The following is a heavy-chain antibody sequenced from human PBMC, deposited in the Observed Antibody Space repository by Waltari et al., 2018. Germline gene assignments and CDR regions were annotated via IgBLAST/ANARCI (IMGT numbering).Heavy chain of an antibody. D-gene: IGHD3-16*01. CDR2: IAYTGPT. Sequence: QLHLQEAGPGLVKPSETLSLTCSVSGGSIISNRHYWAWIRQPPGKGLEWTGTIAYTGPTYYNPSLKSRVTISVDTSKNQFSLKLSSVTAADTAVYYCATYVGASIGTAAFDVWGQGTMVTVSS. V-gene: IGHV4-39*01. CDR3: ATYVGASIGTAAFDV. CDR1: GGSIISNRHY. J-gene: IGHJ3*01.